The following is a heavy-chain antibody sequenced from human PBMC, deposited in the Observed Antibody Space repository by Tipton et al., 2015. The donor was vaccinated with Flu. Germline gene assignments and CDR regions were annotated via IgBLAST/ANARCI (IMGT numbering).Heavy chain of an antibody. CDR2: IYPDDSDT. CDR1: RNTYTSYW. Sequence: VQLVQSGAEVKNPGESLKISCKGSRNTYTSYWIGWVRQMPGKGLEWMGIIYPDDSDTRYSPSFQGHVTISADKSSRTAYLQWNALKASDTAMYYCVTSTLTTNTNDAFNVWGQGTIVTVSS. CDR3: VTSTLTTNTNDAFNV. D-gene: IGHD4-11*01. J-gene: IGHJ3*01. V-gene: IGHV5-51*03.